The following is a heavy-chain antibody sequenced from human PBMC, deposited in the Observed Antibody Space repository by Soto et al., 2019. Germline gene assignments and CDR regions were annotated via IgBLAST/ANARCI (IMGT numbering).Heavy chain of an antibody. CDR1: GGSVSSGSYY. CDR2: IYYSGST. D-gene: IGHD3-3*01. V-gene: IGHV4-61*01. Sequence: SETLSLTCTVSGGSVSSGSYYWSWIRQPPGKGLEWIGYIYYSGSTNYNPSLKSRVTISVDTSKNQFSLKLSSVTAADTAVYYCARVGLGIRFLGWSIQRAFDIWGQGTMVTVSS. J-gene: IGHJ3*02. CDR3: ARVGLGIRFLGWSIQRAFDI.